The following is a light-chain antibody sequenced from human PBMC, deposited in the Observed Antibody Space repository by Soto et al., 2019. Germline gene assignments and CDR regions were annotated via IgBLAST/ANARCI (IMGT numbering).Light chain of an antibody. J-gene: IGKJ4*01. CDR3: QQRSSWRVT. CDR2: DAS. Sequence: EIVLIQFPATLSLSPGERATLSCRASHSVSTFLAWYQQKPGQAPRLVVYDASKRATGIPARFSGSGSGTDFPLTISSLEPEDFAVYYCQQRSSWRVTFGGGTKVHIK. CDR1: HSVSTF. V-gene: IGKV3-11*01.